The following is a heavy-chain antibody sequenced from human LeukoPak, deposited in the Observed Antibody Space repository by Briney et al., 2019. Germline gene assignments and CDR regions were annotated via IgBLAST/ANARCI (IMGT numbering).Heavy chain of an antibody. V-gene: IGHV3-15*01. J-gene: IGHJ4*02. CDR1: GFTFSNAW. Sequence: GGSLRLSCAASGFTFSNAWMSWVRQAPGKGLEWVGRIKSKTDGGTTDYAAPVKGRFTISRDDSKNTLYLQMNSLKTEDTAVYYCTTDGYIVVVTYHFDYWGQGTLVTVSS. CDR3: TTDGYIVVVTYHFDY. CDR2: IKSKTDGGTT. D-gene: IGHD3-22*01.